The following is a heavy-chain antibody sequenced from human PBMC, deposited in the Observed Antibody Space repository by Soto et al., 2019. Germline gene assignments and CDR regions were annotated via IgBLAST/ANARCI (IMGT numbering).Heavy chain of an antibody. V-gene: IGHV4-59*01. Sequence: SETLSLTCTVSGGSISSYYWSWIRQPPGKGLEWIGYIYYSGSTNYNPSLKSRVTISVDTSKNQFSLKLGSVTAADTAVYYCARTPSDGHHDYWGQGTLVTVSS. D-gene: IGHD2-15*01. CDR2: IYYSGST. J-gene: IGHJ4*02. CDR1: GGSISSYY. CDR3: ARTPSDGHHDY.